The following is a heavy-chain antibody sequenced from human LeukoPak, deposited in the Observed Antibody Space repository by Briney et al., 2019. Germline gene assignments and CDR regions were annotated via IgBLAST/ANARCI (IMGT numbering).Heavy chain of an antibody. CDR2: INAGNGNT. CDR1: PNNKTSYA. CDR3: ARDPSFQYYYYYGMDV. V-gene: IGHV1-3*01. D-gene: IGHD3-16*01. Sequence: ASVKVSCKASPNNKTSYAMHWVRQAPGQRLEWMGWINAGNGNTKYSQKFQGRVTITRDTSASTAYMELSSLRFEDTAVYYCARDPSFQYYYYYGMDVWGQGTTVTVSS. J-gene: IGHJ6*02.